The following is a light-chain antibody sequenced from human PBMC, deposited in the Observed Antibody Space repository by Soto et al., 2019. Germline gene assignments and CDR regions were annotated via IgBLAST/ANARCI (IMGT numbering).Light chain of an antibody. Sequence: QSVLTQPPSVSGAPGQRGTISCTGSSSNIGAGYDVHWYQQLPGTAPKLLIYGNSNRPSGVPDRFSGSKSGTSASLAITGLQAEDEADYYCQSYDSSLSGFWVFGGGTKLTFL. CDR1: SSNIGAGYD. J-gene: IGLJ3*02. CDR3: QSYDSSLSGFWV. V-gene: IGLV1-40*01. CDR2: GNS.